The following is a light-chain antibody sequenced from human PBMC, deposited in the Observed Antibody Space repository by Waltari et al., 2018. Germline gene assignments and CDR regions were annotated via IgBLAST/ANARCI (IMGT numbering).Light chain of an antibody. V-gene: IGLV2-14*01. CDR2: DVS. J-gene: IGLJ1*01. CDR3: FSYTGTSTHV. CDR1: SNDLGDYTY. Sequence: QSALTQPASVSGSPGQSITISCTGTSNDLGDYTYVSWYQQYPGKVPKVMIYDVSNRPSGVSNRFSGSKSGNTASLTISGLLAEDEADYYCFSYTGTSTHVFGTGTTVTVL.